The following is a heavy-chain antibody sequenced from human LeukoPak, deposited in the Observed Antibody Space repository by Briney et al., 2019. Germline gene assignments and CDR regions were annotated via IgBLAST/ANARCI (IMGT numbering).Heavy chain of an antibody. Sequence: SETLSLTCAVYGGSFSGYYWSWIRQPPGKGLEWIGEINHSGSTNYNPSLKSRVTISVDTSKNQFSLKLSSVTAADTAVYYCARWWGGYSTFDYWGLGTLVTVSS. CDR1: GGSFSGYY. CDR3: ARWWGGYSTFDY. V-gene: IGHV4-34*01. J-gene: IGHJ4*02. D-gene: IGHD3-3*01. CDR2: INHSGST.